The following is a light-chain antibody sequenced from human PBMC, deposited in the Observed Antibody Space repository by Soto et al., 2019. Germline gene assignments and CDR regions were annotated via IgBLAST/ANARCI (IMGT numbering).Light chain of an antibody. V-gene: IGKV1-39*01. CDR1: QGISTY. J-gene: IGKJ1*01. CDR3: QQSYSTTWT. CDR2: AAS. Sequence: DIQMTQSPSSLSASVGDRVTITCRASQGISTYLNWYQQKPGKAPKLLVYAASSLQSGVPSRFSGRGSETDFTLTISSLQPEDFATYSGQQSYSTTWTFGQGTKVDIK.